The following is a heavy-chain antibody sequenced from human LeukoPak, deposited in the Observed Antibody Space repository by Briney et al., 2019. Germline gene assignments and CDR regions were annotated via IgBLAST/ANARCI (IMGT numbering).Heavy chain of an antibody. Sequence: ASVKVSCKASRYTFTGYYMHWLRQAPGQGLEWMGWINPNSGGTNYAQKFQGRVTMTRDTSISTAYMELSRLRSDDTAVYYCARSIVVVVAATPGVYWGQGTLVTVSS. J-gene: IGHJ4*02. D-gene: IGHD2-15*01. CDR1: RYTFTGYY. CDR2: INPNSGGT. CDR3: ARSIVVVVAATPGVY. V-gene: IGHV1-2*02.